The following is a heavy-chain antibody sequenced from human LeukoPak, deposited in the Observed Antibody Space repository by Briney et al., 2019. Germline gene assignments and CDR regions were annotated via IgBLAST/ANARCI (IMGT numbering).Heavy chain of an antibody. CDR3: ARLRYYYGSGSYYMPYYYGMDV. CDR2: INHSGST. D-gene: IGHD3-10*01. CDR1: GGSFSGYY. J-gene: IGHJ6*02. V-gene: IGHV4-34*01. Sequence: PSETLSLTCAVYGGSFSGYYWSWIRQPPGKGLEWIGEINHSGSTNYNPSLKSRVTISVDTSKNQFSLKLSSVTAADTAVYYCARLRYYYGSGSYYMPYYYGMDVWGQGTTVTVSS.